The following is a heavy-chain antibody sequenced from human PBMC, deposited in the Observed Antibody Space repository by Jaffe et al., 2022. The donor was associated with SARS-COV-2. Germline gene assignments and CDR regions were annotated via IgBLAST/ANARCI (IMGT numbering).Heavy chain of an antibody. J-gene: IGHJ4*02. CDR3: AREMDSSGYLGY. CDR1: GYTFSSYY. Sequence: QVQLVQSGAEVKKPGASVKVSCKASGYTFSSYYMHWVRQAPGQGLEWMGIINPTAGSTSYAQKLQGRVTMTRDTSTSTVYMELSSLRSEDTAVYYCAREMDSSGYLGYWGQGTLVTVSS. V-gene: IGHV1-46*04. CDR2: INPTAGST. D-gene: IGHD3-22*01.